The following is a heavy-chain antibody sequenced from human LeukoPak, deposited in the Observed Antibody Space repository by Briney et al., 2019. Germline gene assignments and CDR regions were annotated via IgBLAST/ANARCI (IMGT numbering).Heavy chain of an antibody. CDR2: IYSGGST. CDR1: GFTVSSNY. D-gene: IGHD3-10*01. CDR3: AKDGGYYGSGSPGGGAFDI. Sequence: PGGSLRLSCAASGFTVSSNYMSWVRQAPGKGLEWVSLIYSGGSTYYADSVKGRFTISRDNSKNTLYLQMNSLRAEDTAVYYCAKDGGYYGSGSPGGGAFDIWGQGQWSPSLQ. J-gene: IGHJ3*02. V-gene: IGHV3-53*01.